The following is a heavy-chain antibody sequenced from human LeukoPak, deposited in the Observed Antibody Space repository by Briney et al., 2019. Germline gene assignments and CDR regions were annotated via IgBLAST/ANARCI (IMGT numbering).Heavy chain of an antibody. J-gene: IGHJ3*02. V-gene: IGHV5-51*01. CDR2: IYPGDSDT. D-gene: IGHD4-17*01. CDR3: ARHRGGDYGLDAFDI. CDR1: GYNFTSSW. Sequence: GESLKISCKGSGYNFTSSWIGWVRQMPGKGLEWMGIIYPGDSDTRYSPSFQGQVTISDDKSISTAYLQWSSLKASDTAMYYCARHRGGDYGLDAFDIWGQGTMVTVSS.